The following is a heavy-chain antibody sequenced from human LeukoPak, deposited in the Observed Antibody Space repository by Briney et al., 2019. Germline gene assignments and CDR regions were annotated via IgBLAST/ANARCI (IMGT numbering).Heavy chain of an antibody. CDR1: GYSISGFY. V-gene: IGHV4-59*13. D-gene: IGHD3-10*01. CDR2: IYSSGST. Sequence: SETLSLTCTVSGYSISGFYWSWIRQPPGKGLEWIGYIYSSGSTNYNPSLKSRVTMSVDTSKNQFSLRLTSVTAADTAVYYCARLWFGKSSFAYWGRAPL. CDR3: ARLWFGKSSFAY. J-gene: IGHJ4*02.